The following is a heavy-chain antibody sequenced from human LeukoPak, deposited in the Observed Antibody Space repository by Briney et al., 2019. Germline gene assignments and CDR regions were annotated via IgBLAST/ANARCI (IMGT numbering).Heavy chain of an antibody. V-gene: IGHV3-23*01. D-gene: IGHD4-17*01. Sequence: PGGSLRLSCAASGFTFRSCSMIWVRQAPGKGLQWVSAIGGSGARTDYADSVKGRFTISRDNSKNTLYLQMSSLRAEDMAVYYCVKRYGDYVGAYTDWGQGTPVTVSS. CDR3: VKRYGDYVGAYTD. CDR2: IGGSGART. J-gene: IGHJ4*02. CDR1: GFTFRSCS.